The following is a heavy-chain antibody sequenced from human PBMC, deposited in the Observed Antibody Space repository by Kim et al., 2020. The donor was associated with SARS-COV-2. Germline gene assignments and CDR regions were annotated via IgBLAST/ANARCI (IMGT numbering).Heavy chain of an antibody. D-gene: IGHD5-12*01. CDR3: AREEVWLRYDWGRYYYYMDV. CDR1: GFTVSSNY. Sequence: GGSLRLSCAASGFTVSSNYMSWVRQAPGKGLEWVSVIYSGGSTYYADSVKGRFTISRDNSKNTLYLQMNSLRAEDTAVYYCAREEVWLRYDWGRYYYYMDVWGKGTTVTVSS. V-gene: IGHV3-53*01. J-gene: IGHJ6*03. CDR2: IYSGGST.